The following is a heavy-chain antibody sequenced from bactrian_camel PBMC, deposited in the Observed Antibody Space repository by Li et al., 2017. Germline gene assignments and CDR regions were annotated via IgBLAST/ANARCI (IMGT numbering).Heavy chain of an antibody. J-gene: IGHJ4*01. CDR1: GITFNNYY. V-gene: IGHV3S36*01. Sequence: VQLVESGGGLVQPGGSLRLSCAASGITFNNYYVTWVRQVPEKGLEWVSGVASNGGSTEYADSIVGRFTISRDNAKNMVYLHMTSLKPEDTGVYYCVGEWPTTVPPGDRGTQVTVS. CDR2: VASNGGST. D-gene: IGHD7*01.